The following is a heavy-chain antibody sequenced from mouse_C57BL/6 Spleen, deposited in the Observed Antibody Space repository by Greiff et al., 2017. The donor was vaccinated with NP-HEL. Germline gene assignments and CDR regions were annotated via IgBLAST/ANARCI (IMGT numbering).Heavy chain of an antibody. CDR1: GFTFSDYY. CDR2: INYDGSST. J-gene: IGHJ1*03. V-gene: IGHV5-16*01. Sequence: EVNVVESEGGLVQPGSSMKLSCTASGFTFSDYYMAWVRQVPEKGLEWVANINYDGSSTYYLDSLKSRFIISRDNAKNILYLQMSSLKSEDTATYYCARVELGRGYFDVWGTGTTVTVSS. CDR3: ARVELGRGYFDV. D-gene: IGHD4-1*01.